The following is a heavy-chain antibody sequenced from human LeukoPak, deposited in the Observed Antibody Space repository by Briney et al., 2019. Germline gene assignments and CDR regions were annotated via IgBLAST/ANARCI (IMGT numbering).Heavy chain of an antibody. CDR2: ISYDGSQK. CDR3: ATYSSLNRREFQF. D-gene: IGHD3-22*01. Sequence: PGGSLRLSCAASGFVFSAFGMNWVRQAPGKGLEWVAVISYDGSQKYYADSVKGRFTISRDNSKNTVYLQMNSLRAEDTAVYYCATYSSLNRREFQFWGQGTLLTVSS. V-gene: IGHV3-30*03. J-gene: IGHJ1*01. CDR1: GFVFSAFG.